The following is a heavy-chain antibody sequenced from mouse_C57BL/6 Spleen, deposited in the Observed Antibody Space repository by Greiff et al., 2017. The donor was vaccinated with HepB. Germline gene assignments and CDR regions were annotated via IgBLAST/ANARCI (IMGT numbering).Heavy chain of an antibody. V-gene: IGHV14-3*01. Sequence: EVQLQQSVAELVRPGASVKLSCTASGFNIKNTYMHWVKQRPEQGLEWIGRIDPANGNTKYAPKFQGKATITADTSSNTAYLQLISLTSEDTAIYDWAGGYYGSSFAYWGQGTLVTVAA. J-gene: IGHJ3*01. CDR1: GFNIKNTY. CDR2: IDPANGNT. CDR3: AGGYYGSSFAY. D-gene: IGHD1-1*01.